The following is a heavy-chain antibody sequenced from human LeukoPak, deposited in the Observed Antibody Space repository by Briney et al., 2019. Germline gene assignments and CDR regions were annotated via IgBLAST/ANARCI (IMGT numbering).Heavy chain of an antibody. CDR2: ISSSSSYI. Sequence: PGRSLRLSCAASGFTFSSYSMNWVRQAPGKGLEWVSSISSSSSYIYYADSVKGRFTISRDNAKNSLYLQMNSLRAEDTAVYYCARDGQYSSSVYRYWGQGTLVTVSS. CDR1: GFTFSSYS. D-gene: IGHD6-6*01. CDR3: ARDGQYSSSVYRY. V-gene: IGHV3-21*01. J-gene: IGHJ4*02.